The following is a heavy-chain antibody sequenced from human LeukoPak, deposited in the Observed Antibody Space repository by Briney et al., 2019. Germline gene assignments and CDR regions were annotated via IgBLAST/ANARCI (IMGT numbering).Heavy chain of an antibody. CDR2: IYYSGST. D-gene: IGHD2-15*01. CDR1: GGSISSYY. J-gene: IGHJ4*02. CDR3: ARDCSGGSCYSGDGLDY. V-gene: IGHV4-59*01. Sequence: PSETLSLTCTVSGGSISSYYWSWIRQPPGKGLEWIGYIYYSGSTNYNPSLKSRVTISVDTSKNQFSLKLSSVTAADTAVYYCARDCSGGSCYSGDGLDYWGQGTLVTVSS.